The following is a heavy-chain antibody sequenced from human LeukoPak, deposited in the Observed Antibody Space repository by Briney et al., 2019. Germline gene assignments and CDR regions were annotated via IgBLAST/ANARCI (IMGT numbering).Heavy chain of an antibody. CDR1: GDSISSDSYY. J-gene: IGHJ4*02. D-gene: IGHD3-22*01. V-gene: IGHV4-39*01. CDR3: ARQNYYDSSGCFDY. CDR2: IYYSGST. Sequence: SSETLSLTCTVFGDSISSDSYYWGWIRQPPGKGLEWIGTIYYSGSTYYNPSLKSRVTISVDTSKNQFSLKLSSVTAADTAVYYCARQNYYDSSGCFDYWGQGTLVTVSS.